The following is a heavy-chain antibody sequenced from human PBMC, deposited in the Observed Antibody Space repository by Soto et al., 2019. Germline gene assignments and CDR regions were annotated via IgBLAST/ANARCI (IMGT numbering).Heavy chain of an antibody. D-gene: IGHD2-2*01. CDR1: GGSISSSRYY. J-gene: IGHJ3*02. CDR2: IYYSGYT. Sequence: ASETLSLTCTVSGGSISSSRYYWGWIRQPPGKGLEWIGSIYYSGYTYYNPSLKSRVTISVDTSKNQFSLRLSSVTAADTAVYYCARPPIPYCSSTGFPFDAFDIWGQGTLVTVSS. V-gene: IGHV4-39*01. CDR3: ARPPIPYCSSTGFPFDAFDI.